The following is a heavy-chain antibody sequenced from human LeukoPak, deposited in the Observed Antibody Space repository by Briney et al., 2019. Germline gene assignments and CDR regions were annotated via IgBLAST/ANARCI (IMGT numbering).Heavy chain of an antibody. D-gene: IGHD6-19*01. CDR2: IYSGGST. J-gene: IGHJ4*02. CDR3: ARGQRLVPVN. CDR1: GFPFSSYW. Sequence: PGGSLRLSCVASGFPFSSYWMTWVRQAPGKGLEWVSVIYSGGSTYYADSVKGRFTISRDNSKNTLYLQMDSLRAEDTAVYYCARGQRLVPVNWGQGTLVTVSS. V-gene: IGHV3-53*01.